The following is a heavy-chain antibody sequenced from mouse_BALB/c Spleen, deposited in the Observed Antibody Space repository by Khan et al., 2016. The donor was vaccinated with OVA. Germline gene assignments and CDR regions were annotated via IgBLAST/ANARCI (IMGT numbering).Heavy chain of an antibody. CDR3: TRSGFGNYEGWDY. CDR1: GYTFTSDW. Sequence: VQLQQSGTVLARPGASVKMSCKASGYTFTSDWMHWVKQRPGQGLEWIGAIFPGNSDINYNQKFKGKANLTAATSTNTAYMVNKSLTKEEAAVYYCTRSGFGNYEGWDYWGQGTTLTVSS. D-gene: IGHD2-1*01. V-gene: IGHV1-5*01. J-gene: IGHJ2*01. CDR2: IFPGNSDI.